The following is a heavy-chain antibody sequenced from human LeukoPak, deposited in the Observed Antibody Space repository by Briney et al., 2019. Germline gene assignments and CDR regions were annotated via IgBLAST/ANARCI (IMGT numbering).Heavy chain of an antibody. CDR1: GFSFSSYW. CDR2: IKGDGSEK. Sequence: GGSLRLSCAAFGFSFSSYWMKWVRQDPGKGLEWVANIKGDGSEKYYVDSVKGRFTISRDNAKNSLYLQMNSLRAEDTAVYYCARDKAGSWFDPWGQGTLVTVSS. V-gene: IGHV3-7*01. CDR3: ARDKAGSWFDP. D-gene: IGHD1-26*01. J-gene: IGHJ5*02.